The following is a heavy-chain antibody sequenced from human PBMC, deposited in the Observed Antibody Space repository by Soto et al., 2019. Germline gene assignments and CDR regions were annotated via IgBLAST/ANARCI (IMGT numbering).Heavy chain of an antibody. CDR1: GFTFSSYW. V-gene: IGHV3-7*01. CDR2: IKQDGSEK. J-gene: IGHJ6*02. Sequence: GGSLRLSCAASGFTFSSYWMSWVRQAPGKGLEWVANIKQDGSEKYYVDSVKGRFTISRDNAKNSLYLQMNSLRAEDTAVYYCARVQSGSYDPITYSYYGTDVRRQAPPVTVP. D-gene: IGHD1-26*01. CDR3: ARVQSGSYDPITYSYYGTDV.